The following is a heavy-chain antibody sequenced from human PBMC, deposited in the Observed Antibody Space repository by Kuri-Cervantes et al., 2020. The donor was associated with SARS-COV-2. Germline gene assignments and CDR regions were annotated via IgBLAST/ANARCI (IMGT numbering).Heavy chain of an antibody. D-gene: IGHD1-26*01. CDR2: ISSSSRYI. J-gene: IGHJ4*02. V-gene: IGHV3-21*01. CDR1: GFTFSDYN. CDR3: AKARHRSEWELSDY. Sequence: GGSLRLSCAASGFTFSDYNVNWLRQAPGKGLEWVSSISSSSRYIYYADSVKGRFTVSRDNAKNTLYLQMNSLRAEDTAVYYCAKARHRSEWELSDYWGQGALVTVSS.